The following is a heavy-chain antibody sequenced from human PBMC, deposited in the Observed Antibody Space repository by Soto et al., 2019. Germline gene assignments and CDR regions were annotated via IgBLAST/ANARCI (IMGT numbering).Heavy chain of an antibody. Sequence: PSETLSLTCAVYGGSFSGYYWSWIRQPPGKGLEWIGEINHSGSTNYNPSLKSRVTISVDTSKNQFSLKLSSVTAADTAVYYCARGLPPMIVVVPAAMMGMGYWGQGTLVTVS. D-gene: IGHD2-2*01. CDR3: ARGLPPMIVVVPAAMMGMGY. V-gene: IGHV4-34*01. J-gene: IGHJ4*02. CDR2: INHSGST. CDR1: GGSFSGYY.